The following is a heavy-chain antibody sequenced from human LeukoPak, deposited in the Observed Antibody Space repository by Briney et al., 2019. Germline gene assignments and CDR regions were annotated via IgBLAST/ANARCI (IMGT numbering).Heavy chain of an antibody. CDR3: AKLISSWYLWQSPFDY. J-gene: IGHJ4*02. D-gene: IGHD6-13*01. CDR1: GFTFSRYA. Sequence: GGSLRLSCAASGFTFSRYAMSWVRQAPGKGLEWVSAISGSGGSTYYADSVKGRFTISRDNSKNTLYLQMNSLRAEDTAVYYCAKLISSWYLWQSPFDYWGQGTLVTVSS. V-gene: IGHV3-23*01. CDR2: ISGSGGST.